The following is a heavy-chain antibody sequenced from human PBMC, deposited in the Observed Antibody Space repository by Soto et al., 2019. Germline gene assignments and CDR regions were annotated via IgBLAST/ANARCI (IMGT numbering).Heavy chain of an antibody. CDR1: GGSISPYY. CDR3: ARNVDTTRAYYFDY. D-gene: IGHD5-18*01. V-gene: IGHV4-59*01. Sequence: SETLSLTCTVSGGSISPYYWSWIRQPPGKGLEWIGYIYYNGNTNYNPSLKSRVTMSVDTSKNQFSLKLNSVTAADTAVYYCARNVDTTRAYYFDYWGQGALVTVPQ. CDR2: IYYNGNT. J-gene: IGHJ4*02.